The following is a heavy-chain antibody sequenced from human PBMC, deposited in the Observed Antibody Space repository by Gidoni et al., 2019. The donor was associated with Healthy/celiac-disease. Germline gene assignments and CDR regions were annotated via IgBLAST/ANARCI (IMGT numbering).Heavy chain of an antibody. CDR1: GYTFTSYG. V-gene: IGHV1-18*01. Sequence: QVQLVQSGAEVKKPGAPVKASCKASGYTFTSYGISWVRQAPGQGLEWMGWISAYNGNTNYAQKLQGRVTMTTDTSTSTAYMELRSLRSDDTAVYYCARDVDSSGWYILSGDAFDIWGQGTMVTVSS. CDR3: ARDVDSSGWYILSGDAFDI. D-gene: IGHD6-19*01. J-gene: IGHJ3*02. CDR2: ISAYNGNT.